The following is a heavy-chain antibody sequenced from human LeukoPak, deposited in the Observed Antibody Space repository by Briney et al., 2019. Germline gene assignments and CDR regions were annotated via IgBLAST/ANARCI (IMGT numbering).Heavy chain of an antibody. CDR3: ARPQHGDLYAFDI. D-gene: IGHD4-17*01. Sequence: GGSLRLSCAASGFTFTSYWMHWVPQAPGKGLVWVSRVDGDGSTTTYADSVKGRFTISRDNAKNTLYLQMNSLRAEDTAVYYCARPQHGDLYAFDIWGQGTMVTVSS. CDR2: VDGDGSTT. V-gene: IGHV3-74*01. J-gene: IGHJ3*02. CDR1: GFTFTSYW.